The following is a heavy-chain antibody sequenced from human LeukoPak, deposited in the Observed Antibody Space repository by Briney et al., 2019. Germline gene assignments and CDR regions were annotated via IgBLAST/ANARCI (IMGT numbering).Heavy chain of an antibody. D-gene: IGHD5-18*01. CDR1: GGTFSSYA. V-gene: IGHV1-69*01. J-gene: IGHJ5*02. CDR2: IIPIFGTA. Sequence: GASVKVSCKASGGTFSSYAISWVRQAPGQGLEWMGGIIPIFGTANYAQKFQGRVTITADESTSTAYMELSSLRSEDTAVYYCAREGDTAKLSNCFDPWGQGTVVTVSS. CDR3: AREGDTAKLSNCFDP.